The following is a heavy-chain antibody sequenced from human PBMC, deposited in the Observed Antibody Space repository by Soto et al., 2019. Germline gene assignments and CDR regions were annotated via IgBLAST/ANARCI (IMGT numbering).Heavy chain of an antibody. CDR2: ISAYNGNT. CDR3: ARDHYYDSSGYYYGYYYGMDV. J-gene: IGHJ6*02. D-gene: IGHD3-22*01. Sequence: ASVKVSCKASGYTFTSYGISWVRQAPGQGLEWMGWISAYNGNTNYAQKLQGRVTMTTDTSTSTAYMELRSLRSDDTAVYYCARDHYYDSSGYYYGYYYGMDVWGQGTMVTV. V-gene: IGHV1-18*04. CDR1: GYTFTSYG.